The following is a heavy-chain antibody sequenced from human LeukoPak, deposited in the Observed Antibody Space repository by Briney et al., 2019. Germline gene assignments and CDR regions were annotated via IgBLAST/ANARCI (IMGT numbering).Heavy chain of an antibody. J-gene: IGHJ4*02. CDR2: ISGSGGST. D-gene: IGHD3-22*01. CDR1: GFTFSSYA. Sequence: GGALRLSCAASGFTFSSYAMSWVRQAPGKGLEWVSAISGSGGSTYYADSVKGRFTISRDNSKNTLYLQMNSLRAEDTAVYYCAKDQPGDSSGYYDYWGQGTLVTVSS. CDR3: AKDQPGDSSGYYDY. V-gene: IGHV3-23*01.